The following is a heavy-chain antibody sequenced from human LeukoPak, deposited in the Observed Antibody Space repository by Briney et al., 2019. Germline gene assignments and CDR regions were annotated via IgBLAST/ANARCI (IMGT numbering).Heavy chain of an antibody. V-gene: IGHV1-2*02. D-gene: IGHD4-17*01. CDR2: ISPNSGGT. J-gene: IGHJ5*02. Sequence: ASVKVSCKTSEYTFTGYYMHWVRQAPGQGLEWMGWISPNSGGTNYAQKFQGRVTMTSDTSISTAYMELRSLRSDDTAVYYCARVDYGDYYGWFDPWGQGTLVTVSS. CDR3: ARVDYGDYYGWFDP. CDR1: EYTFTGYY.